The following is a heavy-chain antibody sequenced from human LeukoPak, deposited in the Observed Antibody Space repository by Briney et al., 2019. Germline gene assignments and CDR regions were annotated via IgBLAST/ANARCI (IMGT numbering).Heavy chain of an antibody. Sequence: GGSLRLSCAASGFTFSSYSMNWVRQAPGKGLEWVSYISSSSSTIYYADPVKGRFTISRDNAKNSLYLQMNSLRAEDTAVYYCARVPQWLAYYYYYYGMDVWGQGTTVTVSS. CDR2: ISSSSSTI. CDR1: GFTFSSYS. D-gene: IGHD6-19*01. V-gene: IGHV3-48*01. J-gene: IGHJ6*02. CDR3: ARVPQWLAYYYYYYGMDV.